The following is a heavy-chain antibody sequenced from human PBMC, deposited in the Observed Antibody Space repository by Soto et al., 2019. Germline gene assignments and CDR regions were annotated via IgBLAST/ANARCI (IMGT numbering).Heavy chain of an antibody. CDR2: ITSDGRST. J-gene: IGHJ4*02. D-gene: IGHD4-17*01. V-gene: IGHV3-74*01. CDR1: GFTFSRYW. Sequence: EVQLVESGGGLVQPGGSLRLSCAASGFTFSRYWMHWVRQGPGKGLVWVARITSDGRSTGYADSVKGRFTISRDNAKNALYLQINSLRAEDTAVYYCARDGDGDYPVDYWGQGTLVAGSS. CDR3: ARDGDGDYPVDY.